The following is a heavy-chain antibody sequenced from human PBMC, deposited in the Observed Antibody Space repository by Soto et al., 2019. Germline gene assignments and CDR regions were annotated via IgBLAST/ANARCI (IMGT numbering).Heavy chain of an antibody. CDR1: GGSFSGYY. V-gene: IGHV4-34*01. Sequence: QVQLQQWGAGLLKHSETLSLTCAVYGGSFSGYYWTWIRQPPGTGLEWIGEINHSGSTNYNPSLKSRVTISVDTSKNQFSLKLTSVTAADTAVYYCARDKIPGLFDYWGQGTLVTVSS. CDR3: ARDKIPGLFDY. J-gene: IGHJ4*02. D-gene: IGHD2-21*01. CDR2: INHSGST.